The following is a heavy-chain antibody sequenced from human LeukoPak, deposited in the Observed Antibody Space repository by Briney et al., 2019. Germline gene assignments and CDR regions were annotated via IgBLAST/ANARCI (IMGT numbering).Heavy chain of an antibody. Sequence: GGSLRLSCAASGFTFSSYAMSWVRQAPGKGLEWVSSISGSSGSTYYADSVKGRFTISRDNSKSSLYLQINSLSAEDTAVYYCARDDWQEVATSYYYYYYGMDVWGQGTTVTVSS. CDR1: GFTFSSYA. CDR2: ISGSSGST. V-gene: IGHV3-23*01. J-gene: IGHJ6*02. CDR3: ARDDWQEVATSYYYYYYGMDV. D-gene: IGHD5-24*01.